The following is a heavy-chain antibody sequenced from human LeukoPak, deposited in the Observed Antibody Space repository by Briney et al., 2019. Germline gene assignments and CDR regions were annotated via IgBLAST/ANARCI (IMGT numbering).Heavy chain of an antibody. CDR2: IYHSGST. D-gene: IGHD6-19*01. CDR3: ARGDASGWYANDAFDI. J-gene: IGHJ3*02. Sequence: SETLSLTCAVSGGSISSSNWWSWVRQPPGKGLEWIGEIYHSGSTNYNPSLKSRVTISVDKSKNQFSLKLSSVTAADTAVYYCARGDASGWYANDAFDIWGQGTMVTVSS. V-gene: IGHV4-4*02. CDR1: GGSISSSNW.